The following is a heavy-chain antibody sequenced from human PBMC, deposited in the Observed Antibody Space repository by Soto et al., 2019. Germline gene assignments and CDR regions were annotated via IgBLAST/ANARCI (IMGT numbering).Heavy chain of an antibody. V-gene: IGHV3-23*01. CDR1: GFPFSSYA. J-gene: IGHJ4*02. CDR3: AKDRYCSSTNCYAGFDY. D-gene: IGHD2-2*01. Sequence: GGSLRLSCAASGFPFSSYAMTWVRQAPGEGLEWVSAISGSGGSTYYADSVKGRFTISRDSSKNTLYLQMESLRAEDTAVYFCAKDRYCSSTNCYAGFDYWGQGTLVTVSS. CDR2: ISGSGGST.